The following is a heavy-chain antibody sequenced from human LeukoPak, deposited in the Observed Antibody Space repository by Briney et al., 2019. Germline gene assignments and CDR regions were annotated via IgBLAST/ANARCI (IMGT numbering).Heavy chain of an antibody. Sequence: GESLKISCQASGYSYTSSWIGWARQMPGKGLEWMAIINPGDSDTRYSPSFQGQVTISADKSISTVYLQWGSLKASDTAMYYCARQPGAGWFDPWGQGTLVTVSS. J-gene: IGHJ5*02. V-gene: IGHV5-51*01. D-gene: IGHD3-10*01. CDR1: GYSYTSSW. CDR2: INPGDSDT. CDR3: ARQPGAGWFDP.